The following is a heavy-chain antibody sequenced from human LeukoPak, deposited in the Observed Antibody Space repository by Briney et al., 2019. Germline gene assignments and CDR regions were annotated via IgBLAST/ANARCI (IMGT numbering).Heavy chain of an antibody. CDR3: ASQLVPTGNNWFDP. CDR1: GGTFSSYA. Sequence: GSSVKVSCKASGGTFSSYAIRWVRQAPGQGLEWMGGNIPIFGTANYAQKFQGRVTITTDESTSTAYMELSSLRSEDTAVYYCASQLVPTGNNWFDPWGQGTLVTVSS. J-gene: IGHJ5*02. D-gene: IGHD6-6*01. V-gene: IGHV1-69*05. CDR2: NIPIFGTA.